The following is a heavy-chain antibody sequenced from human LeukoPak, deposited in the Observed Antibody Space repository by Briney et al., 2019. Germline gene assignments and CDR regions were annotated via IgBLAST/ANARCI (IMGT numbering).Heavy chain of an antibody. D-gene: IGHD3-10*01. CDR2: ISWNSGSI. J-gene: IGHJ4*02. V-gene: IGHV3-9*01. CDR1: GFTFDDYA. CDR3: AKDINYGSGSYNFDY. Sequence: GGSLRLSCAASGFTFDDYAMHWVRHAPGKGLEWVSGISWNSGSIGYADSVKGRFTISRDNAKNSLYLQMNSLRAEDTALYYCAKDINYGSGSYNFDYWGQGTLVTVSS.